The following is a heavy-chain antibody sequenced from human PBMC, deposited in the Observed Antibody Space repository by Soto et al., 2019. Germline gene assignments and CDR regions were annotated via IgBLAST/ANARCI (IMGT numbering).Heavy chain of an antibody. V-gene: IGHV3-48*01. CDR2: IGIGSRTK. D-gene: IGHD6-13*01. J-gene: IGHJ4*02. CDR1: EYTFTRYW. Sequence: VGPRSVSCAAAEYTFTRYWMYWVRQAPGKGLEWVSYIGIGSRTKYYADSAKGRFTTSRDNAKTSLYLQMNSLRAEDTAVYYCARVPIAADEHFDYWGQGTLVTVSS. CDR3: ARVPIAADEHFDY.